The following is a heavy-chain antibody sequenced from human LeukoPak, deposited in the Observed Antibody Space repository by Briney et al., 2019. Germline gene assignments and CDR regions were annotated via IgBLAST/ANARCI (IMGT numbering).Heavy chain of an antibody. V-gene: IGHV1-2*02. CDR1: GYTFTGYY. J-gene: IGHJ3*02. D-gene: IGHD3-9*01. Sequence: ASVKVSCKASGYTFTGYYMHWVRQAPGQGLEWMGWINPNSGGTNYAQKFQGRVTMTRDTSISTAYMELSRLRSDDTAVYYCARGMRYFDWLLRRDAFDIWSQGTMVTVSS. CDR3: ARGMRYFDWLLRRDAFDI. CDR2: INPNSGGT.